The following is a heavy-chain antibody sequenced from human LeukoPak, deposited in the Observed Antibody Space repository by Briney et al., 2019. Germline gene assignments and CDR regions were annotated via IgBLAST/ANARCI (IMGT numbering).Heavy chain of an antibody. CDR2: ISGSGGST. D-gene: IGHD4-17*01. Sequence: GGSLRLSCAASGFTFSSYAMSWVRQAPGKGLEWVSAISGSGGSTYYADSVKGRFTISRDNSKNTLYLQMNSLRAEDTAVYYCAKDRRGMTTVTNDAFGIWGQGTMVTVSS. CDR1: GFTFSSYA. V-gene: IGHV3-23*01. J-gene: IGHJ3*02. CDR3: AKDRRGMTTVTNDAFGI.